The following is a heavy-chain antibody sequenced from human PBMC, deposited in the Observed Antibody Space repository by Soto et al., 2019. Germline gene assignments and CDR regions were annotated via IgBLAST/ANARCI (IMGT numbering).Heavy chain of an antibody. CDR1: GNRFTSYG. D-gene: IGHD2-15*01. J-gene: IGHJ4*02. Sequence: QVQLVQSGPEVKKPGASVTVSCKASGNRFTSYGFSWVRQAPGQGLEWMGWISPYSGKTKYSQNVQGRITMTADTSTSTAYLVLRSLSYDDAAVSYCSVAYCSVTSCCPAAGSSFDFWGQGTLVIVSS. CDR2: ISPYSGKT. CDR3: SVAYCSVTSCCPAAGSSFDF. V-gene: IGHV1-18*01.